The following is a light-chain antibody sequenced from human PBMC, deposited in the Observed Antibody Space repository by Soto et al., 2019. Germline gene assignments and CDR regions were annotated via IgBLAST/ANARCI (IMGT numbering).Light chain of an antibody. CDR1: QSVSSSY. Sequence: EIVLTQSPGTLSLSPGERATLSCRASQSVSSSYLAWYQQKPGQAPRLLIYVASSRDTGIPDRFSGNGSGTDFTLTISRLEPEDFAVYYCQQYGSSPPVTFGPGTKVDIK. J-gene: IGKJ3*01. CDR3: QQYGSSPPVT. V-gene: IGKV3-20*01. CDR2: VAS.